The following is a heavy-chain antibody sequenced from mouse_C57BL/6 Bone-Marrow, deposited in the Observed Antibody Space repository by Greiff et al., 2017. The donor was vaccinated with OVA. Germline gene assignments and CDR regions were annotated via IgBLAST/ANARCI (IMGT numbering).Heavy chain of an antibody. J-gene: IGHJ2*01. CDR3: ARDWGF. CDR2: ISDGGSYT. V-gene: IGHV5-4*01. Sequence: EVKVVESGGGLVKPGGSLKLSCAASGFTFSSYAMSWVRQTPEKRLEWVATISDGGSYTYYPDNVKGRFTISRDNAKNNLYLQMSHLKSEDTAMYYCARDWGFWGQGTTLTVSS. CDR1: GFTFSSYA.